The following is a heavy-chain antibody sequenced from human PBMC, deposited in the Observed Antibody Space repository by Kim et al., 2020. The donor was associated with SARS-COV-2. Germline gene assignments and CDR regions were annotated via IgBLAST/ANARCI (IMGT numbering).Heavy chain of an antibody. V-gene: IGHV3-15*01. J-gene: IGHJ4*02. CDR3: ITDRY. Sequence: TNGGTAEYAAPVKGRFTISRDDSKNTLYLQLNSLKTEDTAMYYCITDRYWGQGTLVTVSS. CDR2: TNGGTA.